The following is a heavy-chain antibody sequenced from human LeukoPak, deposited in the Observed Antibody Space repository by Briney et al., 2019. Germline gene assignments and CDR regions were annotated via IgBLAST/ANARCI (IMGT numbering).Heavy chain of an antibody. CDR3: AKDRYYYGSGSYFRSDY. CDR2: IRYDGSNK. V-gene: IGHV3-30*02. CDR1: GFTFSSYG. D-gene: IGHD3-10*01. Sequence: PGGSLRLSCAASGFTFSSYGMHWVRQAPGKGLEWVAFIRYDGSNKYYADSVKGRFTISRDNSKNTLCLQMNSLRAEDTAVYYCAKDRYYYGSGSYFRSDYWGQGTLVTVSS. J-gene: IGHJ4*02.